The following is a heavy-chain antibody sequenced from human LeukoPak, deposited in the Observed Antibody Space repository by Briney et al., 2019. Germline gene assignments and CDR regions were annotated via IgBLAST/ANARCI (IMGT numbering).Heavy chain of an antibody. D-gene: IGHD6-13*01. V-gene: IGHV1-18*01. Sequence: AASVKVSCKASGYTFTSYGISWVRQAPGQGLEWMGWISAYNGNTSYAQKLQGRVTMTTDTSTSTAYMELRSLRSDDTAVYYCARDMTSSSWYGVDYWGQGTLVTVSS. CDR2: ISAYNGNT. CDR3: ARDMTSSSWYGVDY. CDR1: GYTFTSYG. J-gene: IGHJ4*02.